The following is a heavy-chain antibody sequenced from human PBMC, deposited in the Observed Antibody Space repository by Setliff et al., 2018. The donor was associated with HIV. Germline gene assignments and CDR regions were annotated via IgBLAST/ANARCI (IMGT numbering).Heavy chain of an antibody. D-gene: IGHD3-16*01. Sequence: GGSLRLSCAASGFSNSALHWVRQAPGKGLEWVGRIRSKANNYATEYGASVKGRFTISRDNAKNSLYLQMNSLRAEDTAVYYCARDYLHVFDIWGQGTMVTVSS. V-gene: IGHV3-73*01. CDR3: ARDYLHVFDI. J-gene: IGHJ3*02. CDR2: IRSKANNYAT. CDR1: GFSNSA.